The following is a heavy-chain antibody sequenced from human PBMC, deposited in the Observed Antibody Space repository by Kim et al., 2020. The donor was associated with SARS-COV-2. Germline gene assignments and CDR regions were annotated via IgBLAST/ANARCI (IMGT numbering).Heavy chain of an antibody. CDR3: ARSKVVAAAIFRRSGGDNLFDT. J-gene: IGHJ5*02. Sequence: SETLSLTCAVYGGSFSGYYWSWIRQPPGKGLEWIGEINHSGSTNYNPSLKSRVTISVDTSKNQFSLKLSSVTAADTAVYYCARSKVVAAAIFRRSGGDNLFDTWGPGTLGTVSS. CDR1: GGSFSGYY. V-gene: IGHV4-34*01. D-gene: IGHD2-2*01. CDR2: INHSGST.